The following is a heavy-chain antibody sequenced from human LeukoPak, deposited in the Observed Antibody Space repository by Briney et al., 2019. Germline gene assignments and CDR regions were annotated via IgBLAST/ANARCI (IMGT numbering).Heavy chain of an antibody. CDR3: ARDGRPDRYFDY. Sequence: PSQTLSLTCTVSGGSISSGGYYWSWIRQHPGKGLEWIGYIYYSGSTYYNPSLKSRVTISVDTFKNQFSLKLSSVTAADTAVYYCARDGRPDRYFDYWGQGTLVTVSS. J-gene: IGHJ4*02. CDR1: GGSISSGGYY. V-gene: IGHV4-31*03. D-gene: IGHD3/OR15-3a*01. CDR2: IYYSGST.